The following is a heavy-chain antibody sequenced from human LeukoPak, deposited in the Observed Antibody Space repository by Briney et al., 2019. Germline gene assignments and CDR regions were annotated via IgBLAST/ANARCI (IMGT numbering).Heavy chain of an antibody. J-gene: IGHJ3*02. V-gene: IGHV1-24*01. D-gene: IGHD2-2*01. Sequence: GASVKVSCKVSGYTLTELSMHWVRQAPGKGLEWMGGFDPEDGETIYAQKFQGRVTMTEDTSTDTAYMELSSLRSEDTAVYYCATEPYCSGTSCFNDAFDIWGQGTMVTVSS. CDR1: GYTLTELS. CDR2: FDPEDGET. CDR3: ATEPYCSGTSCFNDAFDI.